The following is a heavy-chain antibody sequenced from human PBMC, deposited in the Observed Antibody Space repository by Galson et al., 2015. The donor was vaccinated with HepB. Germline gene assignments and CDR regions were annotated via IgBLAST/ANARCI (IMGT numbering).Heavy chain of an antibody. D-gene: IGHD3-22*01. CDR1: GFTFSSYA. CDR2: ISGSGGST. Sequence: SLRLSCAASGFTFSSYAMSWVRQAPGKGLEWVSAISGSGGSTYYADSVKGRFTISRDNSKNTLYLQMNSLRAEDTAVYYCAKDWLAASFTMIVGKFDYWGQGTLVTVSS. CDR3: AKDWLAASFTMIVGKFDY. V-gene: IGHV3-23*01. J-gene: IGHJ4*02.